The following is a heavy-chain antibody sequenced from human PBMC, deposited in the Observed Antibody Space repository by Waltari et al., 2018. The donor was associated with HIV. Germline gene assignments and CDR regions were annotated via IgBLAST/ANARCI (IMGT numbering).Heavy chain of an antibody. CDR3: ARRRGVGDNYYGMDV. Sequence: QVQLQESGPGLVKPSETLSLTCTVSGGSISSYYWSWIRQPPGKGLEWTGYIYYTGSTNYNPSLKSRVTISVDTSKNQFSLKLSSVTAADTAVYYCARRRGVGDNYYGMDVWGQGTTVTVSS. CDR1: GGSISSYY. D-gene: IGHD3-16*01. CDR2: IYYTGST. J-gene: IGHJ6*02. V-gene: IGHV4-59*01.